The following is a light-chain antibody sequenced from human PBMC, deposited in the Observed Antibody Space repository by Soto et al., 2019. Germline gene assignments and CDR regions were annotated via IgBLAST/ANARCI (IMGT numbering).Light chain of an antibody. CDR3: FSHRSGDSHV. Sequence: QSVRTQPASVSGSPGQSITISCTGTSSDVGGYNYVSWYQQYPGKAPKLMIYGVTNRPSGVSNRFSGSKTGNTASLTISGLQAEDEADYYCFSHRSGDSHVFGTGTKVTVL. J-gene: IGLJ1*01. V-gene: IGLV2-14*01. CDR2: GVT. CDR1: SSDVGGYNY.